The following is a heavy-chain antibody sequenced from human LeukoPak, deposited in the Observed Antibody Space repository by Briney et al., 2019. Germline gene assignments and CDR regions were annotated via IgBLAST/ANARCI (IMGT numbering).Heavy chain of an antibody. V-gene: IGHV4-4*09. D-gene: IGHD5-18*01. CDR1: GGSISSYY. Sequence: SETLSLTCTVSGGSISSYYWSWIRQPPGKGLEWIGYIYTSGSTNYNPSLKSRVTISVDTSKYQFSLKLSSVTAADTAVYYCARRSDSYGLDYWGQGTLVTVSS. CDR2: IYTSGST. J-gene: IGHJ4*02. CDR3: ARRSDSYGLDY.